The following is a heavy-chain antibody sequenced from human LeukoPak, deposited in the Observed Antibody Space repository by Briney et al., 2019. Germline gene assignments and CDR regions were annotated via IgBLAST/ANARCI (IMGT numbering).Heavy chain of an antibody. Sequence: PSETLSLTCAVSGGSISSSDYYWGLLRQPPGKGLEWIGRISYSGTSYYNPSLKRRVTISVDTSNNQFSLKMTSVTAADTAVYYCARLIHSYYYDSSGYYPYYYMDVWGKGTTVTVSS. CDR2: ISYSGTS. V-gene: IGHV4-39*01. J-gene: IGHJ6*03. CDR3: ARLIHSYYYDSSGYYPYYYMDV. CDR1: GGSISSSDYY. D-gene: IGHD3-22*01.